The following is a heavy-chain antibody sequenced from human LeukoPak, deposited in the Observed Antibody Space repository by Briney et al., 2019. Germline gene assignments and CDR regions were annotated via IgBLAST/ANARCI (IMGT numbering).Heavy chain of an antibody. J-gene: IGHJ2*01. V-gene: IGHV1-69*05. CDR2: IIPIFGTA. CDR3: ARDRYSSGWYEWYFDL. D-gene: IGHD6-19*01. Sequence: SVKVSCKASGGTFSSYAISWVRQAPGQGLEWMGGIIPIFGTANYAQKFQGRVTITTDESTSTAYMELSSLRSEDTAVYYCARDRYSSGWYEWYFDLWGRGTLVTVSS. CDR1: GGTFSSYA.